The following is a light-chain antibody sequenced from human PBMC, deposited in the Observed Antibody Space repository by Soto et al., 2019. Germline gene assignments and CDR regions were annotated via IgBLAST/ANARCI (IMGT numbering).Light chain of an antibody. CDR2: DAS. Sequence: DMQVAQAASTLSASVGDRVTITCRASQSISSWLAWYQQKPGKAPNLLIYDASSLESGVPSRFSGSGSGTEFTLTISSLQPDDFATYYCQQYNNYPLTFGGGTKV. CDR3: QQYNNYPLT. J-gene: IGKJ4*01. CDR1: QSISSW. V-gene: IGKV1-5*01.